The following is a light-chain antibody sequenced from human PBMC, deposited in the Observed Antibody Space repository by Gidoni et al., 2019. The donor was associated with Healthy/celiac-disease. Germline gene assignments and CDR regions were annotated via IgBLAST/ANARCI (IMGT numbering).Light chain of an antibody. Sequence: DIQMTQSPASLSASVGDRVTITCRASQSISSYFNWYQQKPGKAPKLLIYAASSLQSGVPSRFSCSGSGTDFTLTISSLQTEDFATYYFQQSYSTPRTFDQETKVEIK. CDR3: QQSYSTPRT. CDR1: QSISSY. J-gene: IGKJ1*01. V-gene: IGKV1-39*01. CDR2: AAS.